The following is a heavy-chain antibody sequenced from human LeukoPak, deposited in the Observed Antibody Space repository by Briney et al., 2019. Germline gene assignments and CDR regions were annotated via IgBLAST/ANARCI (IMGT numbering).Heavy chain of an antibody. CDR3: ATQTTGSNWFDP. J-gene: IGHJ5*02. CDR2: IYYSGST. Sequence: SETLSLTCTVSGGSISSYYWSWIRQPPGKGLEWIGYIYYSGSTNYNPSLKSRVTISVDTTKSQFSLKLRFVTAADTAVYYCATQTTGSNWFDPWGQGTLVTVSS. D-gene: IGHD4-4*01. CDR1: GGSISSYY. V-gene: IGHV4-59*08.